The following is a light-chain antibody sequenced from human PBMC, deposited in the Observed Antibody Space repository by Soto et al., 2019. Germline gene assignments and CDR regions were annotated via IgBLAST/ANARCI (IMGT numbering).Light chain of an antibody. V-gene: IGKV4-1*01. J-gene: IGKJ1*01. CDR3: EQYYGTPMT. CDR1: QSVLYSSNNKNY. CDR2: WAS. Sequence: DIVMTQSPDSLAVSLGERATINCKSSQSVLYSSNNKNYLAWYQQKPRQPPKLLIYWASTRESGVPDRFSGSGSGTDFTLTISSLQAEDVAVYYCEQYYGTPMTFGQGTKVEIK.